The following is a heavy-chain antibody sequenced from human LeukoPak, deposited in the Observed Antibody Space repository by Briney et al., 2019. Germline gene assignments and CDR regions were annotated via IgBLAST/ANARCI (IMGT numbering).Heavy chain of an antibody. Sequence: PSETLSLTCSVSGGSISSYYWSWIRQPAGKGRDWIGRIYTTGNTDYNPSLKSRVTMSVDTSKNQFSLNLSSVTAADTAVYYCARDARGWSGFDYWGQGTLVTVSS. D-gene: IGHD3-3*01. V-gene: IGHV4-4*07. CDR3: ARDARGWSGFDY. J-gene: IGHJ4*02. CDR1: GGSISSYY. CDR2: IYTTGNT.